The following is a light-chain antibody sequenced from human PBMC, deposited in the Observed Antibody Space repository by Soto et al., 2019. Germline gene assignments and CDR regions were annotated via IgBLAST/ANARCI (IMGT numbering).Light chain of an antibody. V-gene: IGKV2-30*01. CDR1: QSLVYSDGNTY. Sequence: DVVMTQSPLSLPVTLGQPASISCRSSQSLVYSDGNTYLNWFQQRPGQSPRRLIYKVSNRDSGVPDRFSGSGSGTDCTLKISRVEAEDGGVYYCMQGTHWPWTFGQGTKVEIK. J-gene: IGKJ1*01. CDR3: MQGTHWPWT. CDR2: KVS.